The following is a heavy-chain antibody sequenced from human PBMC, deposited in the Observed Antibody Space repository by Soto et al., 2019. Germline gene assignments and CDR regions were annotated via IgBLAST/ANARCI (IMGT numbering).Heavy chain of an antibody. CDR1: GYTFTSYD. D-gene: IGHD2-2*01. CDR2: MNPNSGNT. V-gene: IGHV1-8*01. Sequence: ASVKVCCKASGYTFTSYDINWVRQATGQGLEWMGWMNPNSGNTGYAQKFQGRVTMTRNTSISTAYMELSSLRSEDTAVYYCARVGDIVVVPAATPHDSDDAFDIWGQGTMVTVSS. J-gene: IGHJ3*02. CDR3: ARVGDIVVVPAATPHDSDDAFDI.